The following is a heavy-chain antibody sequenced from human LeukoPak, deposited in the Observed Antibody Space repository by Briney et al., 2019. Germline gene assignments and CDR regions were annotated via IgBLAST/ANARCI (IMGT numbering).Heavy chain of an antibody. CDR1: GGSFSGYY. Sequence: SDTLSLTCAVYGGSFSGYYWSWIRQPPGKGLELIGEINHGGSTNYNPSIKSRATISADPSKHQASLKINSVSAPGTAVYSCASVHRVRWSPQGYFDYWGQGTLVTVSS. CDR3: ASVHRVRWSPQGYFDY. J-gene: IGHJ4*02. D-gene: IGHD4-23*01. V-gene: IGHV4-34*01. CDR2: INHGGST.